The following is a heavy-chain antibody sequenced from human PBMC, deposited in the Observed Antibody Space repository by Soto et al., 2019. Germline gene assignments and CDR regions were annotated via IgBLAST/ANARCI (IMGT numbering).Heavy chain of an antibody. V-gene: IGHV3-23*01. CDR2: INNGGDNI. CDR1: GFTFNNYA. Sequence: VQLLESGGGLLQPGGSLRLSCAASGFTFNNYAMSWVRQAPGKGLEGVSSINNGGDNIYYADSVTGRVTIPRDNSKSTLYLQMSSLRAEDTAVYYCAKTFLARYCSSSICYDPADYFDYWGQGTLVTASS. J-gene: IGHJ4*02. D-gene: IGHD2-2*01. CDR3: AKTFLARYCSSSICYDPADYFDY.